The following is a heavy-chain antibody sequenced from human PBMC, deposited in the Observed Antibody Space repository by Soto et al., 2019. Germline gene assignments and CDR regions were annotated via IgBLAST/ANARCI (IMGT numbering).Heavy chain of an antibody. J-gene: IGHJ3*01. CDR3: ARTQGSGWRFNALDF. Sequence: QVVLVQSGAEVKNPGSSVKVSCKASGGTFGRNAINWVRQAPGQGCEWMGGIIPMFDTANHAQKFRDRIMITADESTNTAYLELKDLRSEDTAIYYCARTQGSGWRFNALDFWGQGTMVTVSS. D-gene: IGHD6-19*01. CDR2: IIPMFDTA. V-gene: IGHV1-69*01. CDR1: GGTFGRNA.